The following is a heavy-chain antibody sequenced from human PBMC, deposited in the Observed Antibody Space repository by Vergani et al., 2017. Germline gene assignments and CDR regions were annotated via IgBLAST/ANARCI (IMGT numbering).Heavy chain of an antibody. CDR1: FDSLRNLY. D-gene: IGHD6-19*01. CDR2: IYYSENT. V-gene: IGHV4-59*11. Sequence: QVQLQESGPGLVQSSETLSLTCIVSFDSLRNLYCNWIRQPPGKGLEWIGSIYYSENTNYNPSLKTRVTISVDTSKNQFSLTLTSVTAADTAVYYCASDTHSGQRKDRWGQGILVTVTS. J-gene: IGHJ5*02. CDR3: ASDTHSGQRKDR.